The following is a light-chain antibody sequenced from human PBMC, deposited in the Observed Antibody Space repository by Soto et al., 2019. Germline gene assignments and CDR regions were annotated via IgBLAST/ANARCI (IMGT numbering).Light chain of an antibody. J-gene: IGKJ4*01. Sequence: EIVMTQSPATLSVSPGERATLSCRASQSVNIYLAWYQQKPGRAPRLLIFGATYRATGIPARFSGSGSGTEFNLTISSLQSEDFGVYFCQQYDDWLRLTFGGGTKVDIK. CDR1: QSVNIY. CDR2: GAT. V-gene: IGKV3D-15*01. CDR3: QQYDDWLRLT.